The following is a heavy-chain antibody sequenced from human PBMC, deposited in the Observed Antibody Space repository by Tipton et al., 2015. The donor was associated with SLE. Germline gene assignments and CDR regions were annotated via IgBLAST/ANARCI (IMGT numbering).Heavy chain of an antibody. CDR3: ARVSIVHGWTFDI. CDR1: GESFSDYY. D-gene: IGHD1-26*01. CDR2: INHRGST. V-gene: IGHV4-34*01. J-gene: IGHJ3*02. Sequence: TPSLTCTFIGESFSDYYWTWIRQPPGKGLEWIGEINHRGSTSYTPSLKSRVTMSIDTSKNQFSLKLTSVTAADTALYYCARVSIVHGWTFDIWGQGTMVTVSS.